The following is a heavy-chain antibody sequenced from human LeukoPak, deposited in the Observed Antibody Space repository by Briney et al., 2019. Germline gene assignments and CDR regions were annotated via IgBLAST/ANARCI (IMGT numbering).Heavy chain of an antibody. Sequence: PGESLKISCKGSGYTFTSYWIGWLRQMPGKGLEWMGIIYPAYLDARYSPSFQGHVTFSVDKSNSTAFLQWSSLQASDSAMYYCARRIGHSYFDLWGRGTLVTVSS. V-gene: IGHV5-51*01. CDR2: IYPAYLDA. CDR3: ARRIGHSYFDL. J-gene: IGHJ2*01. CDR1: GYTFTSYW.